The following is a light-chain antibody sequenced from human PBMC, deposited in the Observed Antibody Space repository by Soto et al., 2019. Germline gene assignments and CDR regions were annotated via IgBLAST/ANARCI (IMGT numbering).Light chain of an antibody. CDR1: QSVRSRY. J-gene: IGKJ1*01. V-gene: IGKV3-20*01. CDR3: QQFDTTPWT. CDR2: GAS. Sequence: EFVLTKSPGTLSLSPGERATLSCRASQSVRSRYLAWYQQKSGQAPRLLIYGASSRATGIPDRFSGSGSGTDFTLTISRLEPEDFAVYYCQQFDTTPWTFGQGTKVEFK.